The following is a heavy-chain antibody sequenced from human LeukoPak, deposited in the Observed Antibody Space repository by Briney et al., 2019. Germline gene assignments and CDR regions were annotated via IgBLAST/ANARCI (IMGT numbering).Heavy chain of an antibody. Sequence: ASVKVSCKTSGGTFNSFVISWVRQAPGQGLEWMGRIIPILGVTNYAQNFQGRVTITADTSTSTAHSELSSLRSEDTAVYYCARDQGSGSYYVYWGQGTLVTVSS. CDR3: ARDQGSGSYYVY. J-gene: IGHJ4*02. D-gene: IGHD1-26*01. CDR2: IIPILGVT. V-gene: IGHV1-69*04. CDR1: GGTFNSFV.